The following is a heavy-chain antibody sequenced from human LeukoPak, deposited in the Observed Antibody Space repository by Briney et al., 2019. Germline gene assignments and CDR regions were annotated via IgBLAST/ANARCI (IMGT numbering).Heavy chain of an antibody. D-gene: IGHD1-26*01. V-gene: IGHV4-59*12. J-gene: IGHJ4*02. CDR2: IYYGGST. Sequence: SETLSLTCTVSGGSISSYYWSWIRQPPGKGLEWLGYIYYGGSTNYNPSLKSRVTISVDTSKDQFSLKLSSVTAADTAVYYCAREGVGATGSYSWGQGTPVTVSS. CDR3: AREGVGATGSYS. CDR1: GGSISSYY.